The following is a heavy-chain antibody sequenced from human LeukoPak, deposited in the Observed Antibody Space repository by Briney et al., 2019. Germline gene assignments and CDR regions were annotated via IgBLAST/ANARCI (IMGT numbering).Heavy chain of an antibody. D-gene: IGHD3-3*01. CDR2: INSDGSSA. J-gene: IGHJ6*04. CDR1: GFTFSSCW. Sequence: GGSLRLSCAASGFTFSSCWMHWVRQAPGKGLVWVSRINSDGSSASYADSVKGRFTISRDNAKNTLYLQMNSLRAEDTAVYYCARGFWSAVPMDVWGKGTTVTVSS. V-gene: IGHV3-74*01. CDR3: ARGFWSAVPMDV.